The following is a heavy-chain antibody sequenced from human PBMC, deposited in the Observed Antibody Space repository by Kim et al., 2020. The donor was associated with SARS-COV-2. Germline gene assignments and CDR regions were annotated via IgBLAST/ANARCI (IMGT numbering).Heavy chain of an antibody. CDR3: ARGLAPNNWNDVCFDN. CDR2: VNTGNDNT. V-gene: IGHV1-3*04. D-gene: IGHD1-20*01. Sequence: ASVKVSCKASGYSFSAYTMHWVRQAPGQGLEWVGWVNTGNDNTRYAQKFQGRVIITKHTSATTVYMDLTSLTSEDTAVYFCARGLAPNNWNDVCFDNWGQGSLVTVSS. CDR1: GYSFSAYT. J-gene: IGHJ4*02.